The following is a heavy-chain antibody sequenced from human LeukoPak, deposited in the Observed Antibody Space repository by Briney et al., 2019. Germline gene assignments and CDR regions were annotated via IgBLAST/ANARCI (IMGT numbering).Heavy chain of an antibody. V-gene: IGHV4-34*01. D-gene: IGHD1-20*01. CDR1: GGSFSGYY. Sequence: PSETLSLTCAVYGGSFSGYYWSWIRQPPGKGLEWIGEINHSGSTNYNPSLKSRVTISVDTSKNQFSLKLSSVTAADTAVYYCARGGNNWNPLSDYWGQGTLVTVSS. J-gene: IGHJ4*02. CDR3: ARGGNNWNPLSDY. CDR2: INHSGST.